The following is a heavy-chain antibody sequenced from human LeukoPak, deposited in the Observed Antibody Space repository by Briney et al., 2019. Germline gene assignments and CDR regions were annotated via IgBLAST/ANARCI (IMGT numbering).Heavy chain of an antibody. J-gene: IGHJ3*02. D-gene: IGHD2-15*01. V-gene: IGHV3-15*01. CDR2: IKSKTDGGTT. Sequence: GGSLRLSCAASGFTFSNAWISWVRQAPGKGLEWVGRIKSKTDGGTTDYAAPVKGRFTISRDDSKNTLYLQMNSLKTEDTAVYYCTTKYCSGGSCYGSEAFDIWGQGTMVTVSS. CDR1: GFTFSNAW. CDR3: TTKYCSGGSCYGSEAFDI.